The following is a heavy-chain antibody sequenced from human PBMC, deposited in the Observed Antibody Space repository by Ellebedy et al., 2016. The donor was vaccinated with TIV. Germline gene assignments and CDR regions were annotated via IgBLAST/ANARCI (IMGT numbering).Heavy chain of an antibody. CDR2: IYYSGST. CDR3: VSYGSGSISYYFDC. D-gene: IGHD3-10*01. J-gene: IGHJ4*02. CDR1: GGSIRSSSYY. V-gene: IGHV4-39*07. Sequence: SETLSLTXTVSGGSIRSSSYYWGWIRQPPGKGLEWIGSIYYSGSTYYNPSLKSRVAISADMSKNQLSLKLSSVTAADTAVYFCVSYGSGSISYYFDCWGQGTLVTVSS.